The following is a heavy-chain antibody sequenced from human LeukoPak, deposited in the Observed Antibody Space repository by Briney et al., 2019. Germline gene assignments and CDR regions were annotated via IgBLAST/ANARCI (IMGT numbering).Heavy chain of an antibody. CDR2: IYYSGST. D-gene: IGHD1-1*01. V-gene: IGHV4-59*01. CDR3: ARVQLGGYYYYYMDV. J-gene: IGHJ6*03. CDR1: GGSISSYY. Sequence: SETLSLTCTVSGGSISSYYWSWIRQPPGKGLEWIGHIYYSGSTNYNPSLKSRITISVDTSKNQFSLKLSSVTAADTAVYYCARVQLGGYYYYYMDVWGKGTTVTVSS.